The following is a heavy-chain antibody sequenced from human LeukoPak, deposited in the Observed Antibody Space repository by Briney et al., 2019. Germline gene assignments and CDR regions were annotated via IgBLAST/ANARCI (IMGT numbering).Heavy chain of an antibody. V-gene: IGHV3-48*02. J-gene: IGHJ4*02. CDR3: ARRYCTGDTCFLDF. CDR1: GFTFSNYG. Sequence: GRSLRLACAASGFTFSNYGMHWVRQAPGKGLEWVSYISSSIITIYYADSVKGRFTISRDNAKNSLYLQMNSLRDEDTAVYYCARRYCTGDTCFLDFWGQGTLVTVSS. CDR2: ISSSIITI. D-gene: IGHD2-8*02.